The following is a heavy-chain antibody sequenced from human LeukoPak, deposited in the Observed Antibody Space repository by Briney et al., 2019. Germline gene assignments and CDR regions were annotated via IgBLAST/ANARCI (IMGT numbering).Heavy chain of an antibody. Sequence: GGSLRLSCAASGFTFSSYSMTWVRQAPGKGLEWVSYISSSSSTIYYADSVKGRFTISRDNAKNSLYLQMNSLRDEDTAVYYCARGLPSRATVTSNYWGQGTLVTVSS. CDR1: GFTFSSYS. J-gene: IGHJ4*02. V-gene: IGHV3-48*02. CDR3: ARGLPSRATVTSNY. D-gene: IGHD4-17*01. CDR2: ISSSSSTI.